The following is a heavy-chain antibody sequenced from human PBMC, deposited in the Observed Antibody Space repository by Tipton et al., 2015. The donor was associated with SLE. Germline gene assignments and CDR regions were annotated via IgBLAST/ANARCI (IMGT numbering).Heavy chain of an antibody. J-gene: IGHJ3*02. CDR3: ASAGVRFLEWLFRGGAFDI. CDR1: GGSFSGYY. CDR2: INHSGST. D-gene: IGHD3-3*01. V-gene: IGHV4-34*01. Sequence: LRLSCAVYGGSFSGYYCSWIRQPPGKGLEWIGEINHSGSTNYNPSLKSRVTISVDTSKNQFSLKLSSVTAADTAVYYCASAGVRFLEWLFRGGAFDIWGQGTMVTVSS.